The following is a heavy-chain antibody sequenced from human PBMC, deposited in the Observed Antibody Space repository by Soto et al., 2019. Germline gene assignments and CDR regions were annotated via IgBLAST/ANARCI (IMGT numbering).Heavy chain of an antibody. CDR2: ISWDGGST. V-gene: IGHV3-43*01. J-gene: IGHJ4*02. CDR3: AKTEKASIVVVQAAPLDY. CDR1: GFTFDDYT. D-gene: IGHD2-2*01. Sequence: ELQLVEAGGVVVQPGGSLRLSCAASGFTFDDYTMHWVRQAPGKGLEWVSLISWDGGSTYYADSVKGRFTISRDNSKNSLYLQMNSLRTEDTALYYCAKTEKASIVVVQAAPLDYWGQGNLVTV.